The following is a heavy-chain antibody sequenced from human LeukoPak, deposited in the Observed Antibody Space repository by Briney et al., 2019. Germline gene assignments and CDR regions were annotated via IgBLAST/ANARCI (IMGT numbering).Heavy chain of an antibody. D-gene: IGHD1-26*01. V-gene: IGHV3-23*01. J-gene: IGHJ4*02. CDR2: ISGSGGST. Sequence: GGSLRLSCAASGFTFSSYAMSWVRQAAGKGLEWVSAISGSGGSTYYADSVKGRFTISRDNSKNTLYLQMNSLRAEDTAVYYCAKHMVGATVGYWGQGTLVTVSS. CDR3: AKHMVGATVGY. CDR1: GFTFSSYA.